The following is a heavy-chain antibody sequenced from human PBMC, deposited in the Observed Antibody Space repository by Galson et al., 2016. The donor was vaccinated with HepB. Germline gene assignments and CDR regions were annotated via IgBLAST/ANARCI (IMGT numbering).Heavy chain of an antibody. CDR3: AKPFLSSGLYYFDY. CDR2: ISNGGSYK. CDR1: GFTFSSNA. Sequence: SLRLSCAASGFTFSSNAMHWVRQAPGKGLEWVAVISNGGSYKDYADSVKGRFTISRDNSKNIVYVQMNSLRDDDTAVYYCAKPFLSSGLYYFDYWGRGTLVTVSS. V-gene: IGHV3-30*18. D-gene: IGHD6-19*01. J-gene: IGHJ4*02.